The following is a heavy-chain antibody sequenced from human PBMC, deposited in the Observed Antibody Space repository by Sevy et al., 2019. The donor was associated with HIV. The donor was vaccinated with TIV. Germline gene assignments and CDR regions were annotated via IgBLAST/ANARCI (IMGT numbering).Heavy chain of an antibody. CDR3: AREMSIIIDY. V-gene: IGHV4-31*03. J-gene: IGHJ4*02. Sequence: SETLSLTCTVSGGSISSGGYYWSWIRQHPGKGLEWIGYIYYSGSTYYNPSLKSRVTISVDTSKNQFSLKLSSVTAADTAVYYCAREMSIIIDYWGQGTLVTVSS. CDR1: GGSISSGGYY. CDR2: IYYSGST.